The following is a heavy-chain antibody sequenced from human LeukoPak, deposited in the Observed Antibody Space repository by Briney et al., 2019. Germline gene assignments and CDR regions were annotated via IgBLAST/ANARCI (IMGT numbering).Heavy chain of an antibody. CDR3: ARGQGTVTTH. D-gene: IGHD4-17*01. CDR1: GGSFSGYY. Sequence: PSETLSLTCAVYGGSFSGYYWTWIRQPPGTGLEWIGEINHSGSANYNPSLKSRVTISLDTSKNQFSLKLSSVTAADTAVYYCARGQGTVTTHWGQGTLVTVSS. CDR2: INHSGSA. V-gene: IGHV4-34*01. J-gene: IGHJ4*02.